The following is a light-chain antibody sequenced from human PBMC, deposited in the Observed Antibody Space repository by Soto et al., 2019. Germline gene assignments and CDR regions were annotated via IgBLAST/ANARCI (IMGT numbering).Light chain of an antibody. CDR2: DAS. J-gene: IGKJ1*01. CDR3: LQLSGWPWT. CDR1: QSVSSY. Sequence: EIVLTQSPATLSLSPGERANLSCRASQSVSSYLAWYQQKPGQAPRLLIYDASNRATDIPARFSGSGSGTDFTLTFSSLEPEDFAVYYCLQLSGWPWTFGQGTKVEIK. V-gene: IGKV3-11*01.